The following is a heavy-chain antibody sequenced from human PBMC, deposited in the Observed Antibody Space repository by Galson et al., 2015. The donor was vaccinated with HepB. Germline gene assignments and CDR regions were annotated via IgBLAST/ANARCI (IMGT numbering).Heavy chain of an antibody. CDR1: GFSFRSYE. Sequence: SLRLSCAASGFSFRSYEMNWVRQAPGKGLEWVSYISSSSSSIYYADSVKGRFTISRSDAKSSLYLQMGSLRAEDTAVYYCAKDPKEWDYGDYEYYFDYWGQGTLVTVSS. D-gene: IGHD4-17*01. V-gene: IGHV3-48*03. J-gene: IGHJ4*02. CDR3: AKDPKEWDYGDYEYYFDY. CDR2: ISSSSSSI.